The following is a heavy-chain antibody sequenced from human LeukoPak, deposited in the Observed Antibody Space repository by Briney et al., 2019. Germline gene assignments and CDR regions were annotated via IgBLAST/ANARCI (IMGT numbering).Heavy chain of an antibody. CDR3: AKAPVTTCRGAYCYSFDY. J-gene: IGHJ4*02. CDR1: AFTLSSYA. Sequence: GRSLRLSCPVSAFTLSSYAMSWVSQAPGKGLEWVSAISDSGNTTHADSVKGRFPISRDSSKNTLFLQMNRLRPEDAAVYYCAKAPVTTCRGAYCYSFDYWGQGALVTGSS. CDR2: ISDSGNT. V-gene: IGHV3-23*01. D-gene: IGHD2-21*01.